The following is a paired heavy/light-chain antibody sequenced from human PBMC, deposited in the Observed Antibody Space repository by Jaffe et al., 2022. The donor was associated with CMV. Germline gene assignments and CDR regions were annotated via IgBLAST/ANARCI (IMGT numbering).Heavy chain of an antibody. CDR3: ARGGSTNGAPFDS. CDR1: GGTFTRYA. D-gene: IGHD2-8*01. J-gene: IGHJ4*02. CDR2: IIPVAGIT. Sequence: QVQLVQSGAEVKKPGSSVKVSCQASGGTFTRYAFNWVRQAPGQGLEWMGRIIPVAGITNYADEFQGRVTITAGTSTSAAYMELTSLRSEDTAVYYCARGGSTNGAPFDSWGQGTLVTVSS. V-gene: IGHV1-69*09.
Light chain of an antibody. CDR3: CSYAGRYTMV. Sequence: QSVLTQPRSVSGSPGQSVTISCTGTSSDIGGYNYVSWYQQYPGKAPNLMIYDVTKRPSGVPDRFSGSKSGNTASLTISGLQAEDEADYYCCSYAGRYTMVFGGGTKLTVL. V-gene: IGLV2-11*01. CDR1: SSDIGGYNY. CDR2: DVT. J-gene: IGLJ2*01.